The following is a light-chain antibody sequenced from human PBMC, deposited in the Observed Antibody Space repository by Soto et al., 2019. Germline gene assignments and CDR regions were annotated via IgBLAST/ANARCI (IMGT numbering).Light chain of an antibody. CDR3: QEYKNDSGT. J-gene: IGKJ1*01. CDR1: QSIDTW. V-gene: IGKV1-5*03. Sequence: DIQMTQSPATLAASVGDRVSLTCRASQSIDTWLAWYQQKPGKAPNLLIYKASRLESGVPSRFSGSGSGTEFTLTISSLQPEDFGSYYCQEYKNDSGTFGQGTKVEIK. CDR2: KAS.